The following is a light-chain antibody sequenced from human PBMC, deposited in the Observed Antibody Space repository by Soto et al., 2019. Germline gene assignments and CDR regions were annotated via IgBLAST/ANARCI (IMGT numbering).Light chain of an antibody. V-gene: IGLV1-40*01. J-gene: IGLJ1*01. CDR2: ANN. CDR3: QSFDSSLSGAYV. Sequence: QPVVTQPPSVSGAPGQRVTISCTGSSSNIGAGYDVHWYQHVPGTAPKLLIYANNNRPSGVPDRFSGSKSGTSASLAITGLQAEDEADYYCQSFDSSLSGAYVFGGGTKLTVL. CDR1: SSNIGAGYD.